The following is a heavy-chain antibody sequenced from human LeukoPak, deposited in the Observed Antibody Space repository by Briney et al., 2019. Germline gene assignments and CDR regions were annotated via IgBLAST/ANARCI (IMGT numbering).Heavy chain of an antibody. V-gene: IGHV1-24*01. CDR2: FDPEDGET. J-gene: IGHJ4*02. CDR1: GYTFTSYA. CDR3: TNIAAAVGY. Sequence: ASVKVSCKASGYTFTSYAMNWVRQAPGQGLEWMGGFDPEDGETIYAQKFQGRVTMTEDTSTDTAYMELSSLRSEDTAVYYCTNIAAAVGYWGQGTLVTVSS. D-gene: IGHD6-13*01.